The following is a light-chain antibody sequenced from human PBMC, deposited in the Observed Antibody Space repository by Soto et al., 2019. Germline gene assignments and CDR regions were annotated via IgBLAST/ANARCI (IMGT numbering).Light chain of an antibody. CDR3: SSYTSSSTLYV. CDR1: SSDDGGYNY. CDR2: DVS. Sequence: QSVLTQPASVSGCPGQSITISCTGTSSDDGGYNYVSWYQQHPGKAPKLMIYDVSNRPSGVSNRFSGSKSGNTASLTISGLQAEDEADYYCSSYTSSSTLYVFGTGTKVTVL. J-gene: IGLJ1*01. V-gene: IGLV2-14*01.